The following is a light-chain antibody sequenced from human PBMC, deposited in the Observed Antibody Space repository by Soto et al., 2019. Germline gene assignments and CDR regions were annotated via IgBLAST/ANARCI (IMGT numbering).Light chain of an antibody. V-gene: IGKV3-15*01. Sequence: EIVMTQSPATLSVSPGERATLSCRASQSVSSNLAWYQQNPGQAPRLLIYGASTRATGIPARFSGSGSGTGFTLTISSLQSEDFAVFYCQQYDNWPITFGQGTRLEIK. CDR3: QQYDNWPIT. J-gene: IGKJ5*01. CDR1: QSVSSN. CDR2: GAS.